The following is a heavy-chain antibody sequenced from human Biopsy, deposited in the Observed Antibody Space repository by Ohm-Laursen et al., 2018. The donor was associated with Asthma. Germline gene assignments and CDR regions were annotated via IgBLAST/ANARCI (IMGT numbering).Heavy chain of an antibody. D-gene: IGHD2-2*01. Sequence: SSVKVSCNSLGGTFNTYVIGWVRQAPGQGLEWMGGINSVFGTTTYPQKFQDRVTITANDSTSTVYMELSSLRSGDTAVYYCARKAGSCISRTCYSLDFWGQGTLVTVSS. CDR3: ARKAGSCISRTCYSLDF. V-gene: IGHV1-69*01. CDR1: GGTFNTYV. CDR2: INSVFGTT. J-gene: IGHJ4*02.